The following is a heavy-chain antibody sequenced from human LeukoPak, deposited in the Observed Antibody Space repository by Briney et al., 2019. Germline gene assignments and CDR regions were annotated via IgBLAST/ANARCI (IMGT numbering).Heavy chain of an antibody. V-gene: IGHV1-69*04. Sequence: ASVKVSCKASGGTFSSYAISWVRQAPGQGLEWMGRIIPILGIANYAQKFQGRVTITADKSTSTAYMELSSLRSEDTAVYYCARDRELGTLYFDYWGQGTLVTVSS. J-gene: IGHJ4*02. CDR1: GGTFSSYA. CDR2: IIPILGIA. D-gene: IGHD7-27*01. CDR3: ARDRELGTLYFDY.